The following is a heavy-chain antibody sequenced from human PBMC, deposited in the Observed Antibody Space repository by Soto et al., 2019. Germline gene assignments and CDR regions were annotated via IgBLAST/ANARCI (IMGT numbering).Heavy chain of an antibody. Sequence: GGSLRLSCAASGFTFSNYAMSWVRQAPGKGLEWVSAISGSGGSTYYADSVKGRFTISRDNSKNTLYLQMNSLRAEDTAVYYCAKDHYGANYYYGMDVWGQGTTVTVSS. J-gene: IGHJ6*02. D-gene: IGHD4-17*01. CDR2: ISGSGGST. CDR1: GFTFSNYA. V-gene: IGHV3-23*01. CDR3: AKDHYGANYYYGMDV.